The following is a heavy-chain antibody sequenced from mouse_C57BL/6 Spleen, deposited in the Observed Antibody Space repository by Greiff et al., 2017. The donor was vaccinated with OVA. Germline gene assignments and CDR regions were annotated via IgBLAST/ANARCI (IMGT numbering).Heavy chain of an antibody. Sequence: QVQLQQPGAELVRPGSSVKLSCKASGYTFTSYWMHWVKQRPKQGLEWIGNIDPSDSETHYNQKFKDKATLTVDKSSSTAYMQLSSLTSEDSAVYYCVCDGNYYFDYWGQGTTLTVSS. J-gene: IGHJ2*01. D-gene: IGHD2-1*01. CDR1: GYTFTSYW. CDR2: IDPSDSET. V-gene: IGHV1-52*01. CDR3: VCDGNYYFDY.